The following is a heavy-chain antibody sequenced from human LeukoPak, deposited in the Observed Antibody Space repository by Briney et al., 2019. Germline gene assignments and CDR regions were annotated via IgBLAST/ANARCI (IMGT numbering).Heavy chain of an antibody. CDR1: GGSISSYY. J-gene: IGHJ4*02. CDR2: IYYSGST. Sequence: PSETLSLTCTVSGGSISSYYWGWIRQPPGKGLEWIGSIYYSGSTYYNPSLKSRVTISVDTSKNQFSLKLSSVTAADTAVYYCARPNCSGGSCLIDYWGQGTLVTVSS. D-gene: IGHD2-15*01. CDR3: ARPNCSGGSCLIDY. V-gene: IGHV4-39*01.